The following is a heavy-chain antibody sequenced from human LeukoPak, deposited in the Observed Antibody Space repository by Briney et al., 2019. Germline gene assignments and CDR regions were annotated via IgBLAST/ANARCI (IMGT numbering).Heavy chain of an antibody. J-gene: IGHJ3*02. CDR2: ISSSGST. Sequence: SETLSLTCTVSGDSISSGDYYWSWIRQPAGKGLEWIGRISSSGSTNYNPSLKSRVTISVDTSKNQFSLKLSSVTAADTAVYYCARRLLRYFDWWGYDAFDIWGQGTMVTVSS. V-gene: IGHV4-61*02. CDR1: GDSISSGDYY. CDR3: ARRLLRYFDWWGYDAFDI. D-gene: IGHD3-9*01.